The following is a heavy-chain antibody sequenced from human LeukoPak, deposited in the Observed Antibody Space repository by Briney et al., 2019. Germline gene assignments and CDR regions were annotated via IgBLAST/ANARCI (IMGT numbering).Heavy chain of an antibody. D-gene: IGHD2-21*02. V-gene: IGHV1-18*01. Sequence: ASVKVSCKASGYTFTSYGISWVRQAPGQGLEWMGWISAYNGNTNYAQTLQGRVTMTTETSTSTAYMEMRSLRYDATAVYYCARDGAFIVVVTATFDYWGQGTLVTVSS. CDR2: ISAYNGNT. J-gene: IGHJ4*02. CDR1: GYTFTSYG. CDR3: ARDGAFIVVVTATFDY.